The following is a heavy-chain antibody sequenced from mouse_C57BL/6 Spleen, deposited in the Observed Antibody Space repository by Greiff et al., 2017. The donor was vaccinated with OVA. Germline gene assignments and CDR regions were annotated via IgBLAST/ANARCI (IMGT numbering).Heavy chain of an antibody. CDR1: GFTFSSYA. CDR3: TRDRDSNYNFDY. V-gene: IGHV5-9-1*02. D-gene: IGHD2-5*01. CDR2: ISSGGDYI. Sequence: EVQLVESGAGLVKPGGSLKLSCAASGFTFSSYAMSWVRQTPEKRLEWVAYISSGGDYIYYADTVKGRFTISRDNARNTLYLQMSSLKSEDTAMYYCTRDRDSNYNFDYWGQGTTLTVSS. J-gene: IGHJ2*01.